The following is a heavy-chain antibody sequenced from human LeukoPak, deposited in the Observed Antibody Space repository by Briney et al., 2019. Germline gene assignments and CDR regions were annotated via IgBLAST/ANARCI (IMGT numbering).Heavy chain of an antibody. J-gene: IGHJ3*02. Sequence: SETLSLTCAVYGGSFSGYYWSWIRQPPGKGLEWIGEINHSGSTNYNPSLKSRVTISVDTSKNQFSLKLSSVTAADTAVYYCARHLIWFGELCAFDIWGQGTMVTVSS. V-gene: IGHV4-34*01. CDR2: INHSGST. CDR3: ARHLIWFGELCAFDI. CDR1: GGSFSGYY. D-gene: IGHD3-10*01.